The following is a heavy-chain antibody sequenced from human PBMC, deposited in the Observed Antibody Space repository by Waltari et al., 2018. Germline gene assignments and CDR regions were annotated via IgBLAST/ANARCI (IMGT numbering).Heavy chain of an antibody. Sequence: QVQLVQSGADVKKPGASVKISCKTSEYTFTSSYIHWVRQAPGQGLEWMGIINPSGGSTIYAQKFQGRVTMTRDTSTSTVYMELSSLRSEDTAVYYCARDTGALWMDVWGQGTTVTVSS. CDR1: EYTFTSSY. D-gene: IGHD2-21*01. J-gene: IGHJ6*02. V-gene: IGHV1-46*01. CDR3: ARDTGALWMDV. CDR2: INPSGGST.